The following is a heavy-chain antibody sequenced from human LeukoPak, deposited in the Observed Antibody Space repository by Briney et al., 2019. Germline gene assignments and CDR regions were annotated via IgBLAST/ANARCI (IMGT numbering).Heavy chain of an antibody. J-gene: IGHJ4*02. CDR3: ARSTSEPTAFDY. Sequence: ASVKLSCKASGYTFTSYGISWVRQAPGQGLEWMGWISAYNGNTNYAQKLQGRVTMTTDTSTSTAYMALRSLRSDDTAVYYCARSTSEPTAFDYWGQGTLVTVSS. CDR1: GYTFTSYG. V-gene: IGHV1-18*01. D-gene: IGHD2-2*01. CDR2: ISAYNGNT.